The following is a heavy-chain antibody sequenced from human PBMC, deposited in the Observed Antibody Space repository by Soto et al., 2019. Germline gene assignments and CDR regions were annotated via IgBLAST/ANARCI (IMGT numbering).Heavy chain of an antibody. Sequence: SETLSLTCTVSGGSISSYYWTWIRQPPGKGLEWIGYIYNSGSTNYNPSLKSRITISLDTSKTEFSLKLSSVTAADTGVYYCARQNYGDYLDYWGQGTLVTVSS. CDR3: ARQNYGDYLDY. D-gene: IGHD4-17*01. CDR1: GGSISSYY. CDR2: IYNSGST. V-gene: IGHV4-59*08. J-gene: IGHJ4*02.